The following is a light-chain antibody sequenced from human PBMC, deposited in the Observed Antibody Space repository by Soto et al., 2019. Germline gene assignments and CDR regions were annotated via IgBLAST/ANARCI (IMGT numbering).Light chain of an antibody. CDR1: QTIISY. CDR3: LQDYNYPWT. J-gene: IGKJ1*01. CDR2: TAS. V-gene: IGKV1-39*01. Sequence: DIQMTQSPSSLSASVGDRVTITCRASQTIISYLNWYQQKPGKAPKLLIYTASSLESGVPSRFTGSGSGTDFTLTISSLQPEDFATYYCLQDYNYPWTFGQGTKV.